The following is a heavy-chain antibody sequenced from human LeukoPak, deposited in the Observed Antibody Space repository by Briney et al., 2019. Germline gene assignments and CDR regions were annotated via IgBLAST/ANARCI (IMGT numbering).Heavy chain of an antibody. CDR3: ARAPYYYDSSGPWGMDY. CDR2: IYYSGST. D-gene: IGHD3-22*01. V-gene: IGHV4-31*03. Sequence: SQTLSLTCTVSGGSISSGGYYWSCLRQHPGKGREFSGYIYYSGSTYYNPALKSRVINSENSSNNLYPLKLSSMTAADAAVYYCARAPYYYDSSGPWGMDYWGQGTMVTVSS. CDR1: GGSISSGGYY. J-gene: IGHJ4*02.